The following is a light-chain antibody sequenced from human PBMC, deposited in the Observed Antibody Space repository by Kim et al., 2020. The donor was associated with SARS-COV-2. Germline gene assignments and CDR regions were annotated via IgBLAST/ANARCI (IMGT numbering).Light chain of an antibody. CDR2: GKN. CDR3: NSRDTSGDHLV. Sequence: ALGKTVRITCQGDCLRTYYASWYQQKPGQAPILVMSGKNNRPSGVPDRFSGSTSGDTASLTITGAQAEDEADYYCNSRDTSGDHLVFGGGTQLTVL. CDR1: CLRTYY. V-gene: IGLV3-19*01. J-gene: IGLJ2*01.